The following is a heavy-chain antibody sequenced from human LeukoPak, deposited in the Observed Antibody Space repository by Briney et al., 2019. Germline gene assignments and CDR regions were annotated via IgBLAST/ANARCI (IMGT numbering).Heavy chain of an antibody. CDR2: ISYDGSNK. CDR1: GFTFSSYG. D-gene: IGHD5-12*01. V-gene: IGHV3-30*03. Sequence: GRSLRLSCAASGFTFSSYGMHWVRQAPGKGLEWVAVISYDGSNKYYADSVKGRFTVSRDNSKNTLYLQMNSLRAEDTAEYYCAREDRGYDYDFWGQGTLVTVSS. J-gene: IGHJ4*02. CDR3: AREDRGYDYDF.